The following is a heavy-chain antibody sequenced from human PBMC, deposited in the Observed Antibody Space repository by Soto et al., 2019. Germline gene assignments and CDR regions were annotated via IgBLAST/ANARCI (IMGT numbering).Heavy chain of an antibody. V-gene: IGHV4-31*03. CDR3: ARGPPMSH. D-gene: IGHD3-22*01. CDR2: IYYSGIT. CDR1: GGSISSGGYY. Sequence: QVQLQESGPGLVKPSQTLSLTCTVSGGSISSGGYYWSWIRQHPGKGLEWIGYIYYSGITYYNPSLXRXVSXSVDTSKNQFSLKLSPVTAADTAVYYCARGPPMSHWGQGTLVTVSS. J-gene: IGHJ4*02.